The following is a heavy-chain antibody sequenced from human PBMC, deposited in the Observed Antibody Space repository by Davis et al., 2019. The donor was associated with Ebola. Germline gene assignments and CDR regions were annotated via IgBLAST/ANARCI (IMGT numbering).Heavy chain of an antibody. V-gene: IGHV4-59*01. CDR2: IYYSGST. J-gene: IGHJ2*01. CDR3: ARDQRYFDL. CDR1: GGSISSYY. Sequence: SETLSLTCPVSGGSISSYYWSWIRQPPGKGLEWIGYIYYSGSTNYNPSLKSRVTISVDTSKNQFSLKLSSVTAADTAVYYCARDQRYFDLWGRGTLVTVSS.